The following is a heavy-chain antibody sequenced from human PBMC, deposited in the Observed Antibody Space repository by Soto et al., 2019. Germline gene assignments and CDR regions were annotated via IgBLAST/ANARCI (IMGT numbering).Heavy chain of an antibody. Sequence: PSETLSLTCSVSGASFSSSSYYWGWIRQPPEKGLEWIATMYYSGTTYYNPSLKSRVTVSIDTSKDQFSLKLTSVTAADTAMYYCATRPAISATSFYGMDVWGHGTTVTVSS. CDR3: ATRPAISATSFYGMDV. CDR1: GASFSSSSYY. J-gene: IGHJ6*02. CDR2: MYYSGTT. V-gene: IGHV4-39*01. D-gene: IGHD3-3*01.